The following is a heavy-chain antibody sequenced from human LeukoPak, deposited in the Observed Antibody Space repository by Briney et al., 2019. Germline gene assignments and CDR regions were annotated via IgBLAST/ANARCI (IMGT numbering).Heavy chain of an antibody. D-gene: IGHD6-6*01. V-gene: IGHV4-4*07. CDR3: ARELSIAVFDP. Sequence: SETLSLTCTVSGGSISSYYWSWIRQPAGKGLEWIGRIYTSGSTNYNPSLKSQVTMSVDTSKNQFSLKLSSVTGADTAGYYCARELSIAVFDPWGQGTLVTVSS. J-gene: IGHJ5*02. CDR2: IYTSGST. CDR1: GGSISSYY.